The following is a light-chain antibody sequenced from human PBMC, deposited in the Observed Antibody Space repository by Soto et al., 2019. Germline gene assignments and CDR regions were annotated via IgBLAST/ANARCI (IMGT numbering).Light chain of an antibody. CDR3: QSYDSSLSGPYV. CDR2: ANS. CDR1: SSNIGTGYD. V-gene: IGLV1-40*01. Sequence: QSVLTQPPSVSGAPGQRVTISCTGSSSNIGTGYDVHWYQHLPGTAPKLLISANSNRPSGVPDRFSGSKSGTSASLAITGLQAEDEADDYCQSYDSSLSGPYVFGTGTKVTVL. J-gene: IGLJ1*01.